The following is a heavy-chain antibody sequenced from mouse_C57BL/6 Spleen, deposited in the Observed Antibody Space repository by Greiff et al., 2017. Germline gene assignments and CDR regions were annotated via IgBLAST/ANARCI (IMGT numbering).Heavy chain of an antibody. CDR2: IWRGGST. J-gene: IGHJ1*03. V-gene: IGHV2-5*01. D-gene: IGHD2-13*01. CDR3: AKSLGDGYFDV. Sequence: QVQLQQSGPGLVQPSQSLSITCTVSGFSLTSYGVHWVRQSPGKGLEWLGGIWRGGSTDYNAAFMSRLSITKDNSKSQVIFKMNSLQADDTALYYFAKSLGDGYFDVWGTGTTVTVSS. CDR1: GFSLTSYG.